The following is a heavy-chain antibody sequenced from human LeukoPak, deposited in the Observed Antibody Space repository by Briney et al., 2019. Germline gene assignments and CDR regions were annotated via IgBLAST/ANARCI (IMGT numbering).Heavy chain of an antibody. CDR1: GGSISSISSNNYH. D-gene: IGHD4-23*01. Sequence: SETLSLTRIVSGGSISSISSNNYHWGWIRQPPGKGLEWIGSIYYSGSTYYNPSLKSRVTISVDTSKNQFSLKLSSVTAADTALYYCAREMGVVTAHGIDVWGQGTTVTVSS. J-gene: IGHJ6*02. V-gene: IGHV4-39*02. CDR2: IYYSGST. CDR3: AREMGVVTAHGIDV.